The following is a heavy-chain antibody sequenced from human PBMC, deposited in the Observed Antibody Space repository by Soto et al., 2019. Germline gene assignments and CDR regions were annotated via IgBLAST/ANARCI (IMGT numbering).Heavy chain of an antibody. V-gene: IGHV1-46*01. J-gene: IGHJ3*02. CDR1: GYTFTSYY. Sequence: QVQLVQSGAEVKKPGASVKVSCKASGYTFTSYYMHWVRQAPGQGLEWMGIINPSGGSTSYAQKFXGXVXXTRDTSTSTVYMELSSLRSEDTAVYYCLYSGAFDIWGQGTMVTVSS. CDR2: INPSGGST. D-gene: IGHD1-1*01. CDR3: LYSGAFDI.